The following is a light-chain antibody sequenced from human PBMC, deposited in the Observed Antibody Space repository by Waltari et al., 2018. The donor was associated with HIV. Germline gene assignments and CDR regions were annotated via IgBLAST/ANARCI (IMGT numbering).Light chain of an antibody. CDR3: CSYAGTYTYVL. Sequence: QSALTQPRSVSGSPGQSVTISCTGTSCDVGGYDYVSWYLQHPGKVPKLIIYEVIKRPSGVPDRFSGSKSGNTASLTISGLQTEDEADYFCCSYAGTYTYVLFGGGTKLTVL. V-gene: IGLV2-11*01. J-gene: IGLJ3*02. CDR2: EVI. CDR1: SCDVGGYDY.